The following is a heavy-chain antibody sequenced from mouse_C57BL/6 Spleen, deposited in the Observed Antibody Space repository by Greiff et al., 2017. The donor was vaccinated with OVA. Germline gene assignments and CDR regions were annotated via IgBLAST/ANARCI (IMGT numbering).Heavy chain of an antibody. D-gene: IGHD2-4*01. CDR3: ARDDYDGMDY. V-gene: IGHV14-2*01. CDR2: IDPEDGET. J-gene: IGHJ4*01. CDR1: GFNIKDYY. Sequence: EVMLVESGAELVKPGASVKLSCTASGFNIKDYYMHWVKQRPEQGLEWIGRIDPEDGETKYAPKFPGKATITADTSSNTAYLQLSSLTSEDTAVYYYARDDYDGMDYWGQGTSVTVSS.